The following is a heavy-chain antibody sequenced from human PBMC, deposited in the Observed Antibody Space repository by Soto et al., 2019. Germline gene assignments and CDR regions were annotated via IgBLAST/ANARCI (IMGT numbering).Heavy chain of an antibody. D-gene: IGHD3-10*01. Sequence: SETLSLSCAVYGGSFSGYYWSWIRQPPGKGLEWIGEINHSGSTNYNPSLKSRVTISVDTSKNQFSLKLSSVTAVDTAVYYCASFGTSIDSFWGQGNLVTVSS. V-gene: IGHV4-34*01. CDR2: INHSGST. CDR1: GGSFSGYY. CDR3: ASFGTSIDSF. J-gene: IGHJ4*02.